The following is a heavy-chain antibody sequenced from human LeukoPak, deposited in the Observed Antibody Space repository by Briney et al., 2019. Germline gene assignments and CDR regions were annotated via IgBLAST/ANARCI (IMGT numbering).Heavy chain of an antibody. D-gene: IGHD2-21*02. CDR3: ARVYCGGDCYHPPDDY. J-gene: IGHJ4*02. CDR2: ISSSSSYI. Sequence: GGSLRLSCAASGFTFSSYSMNWVRQAPGKGLEWVSSISSSSSYIHYADSVKGRFTISRDNAKNSLYLQMNSLRAEDTAVYYCARVYCGGDCYHPPDDYWGQGTLVTVSS. V-gene: IGHV3-21*01. CDR1: GFTFSSYS.